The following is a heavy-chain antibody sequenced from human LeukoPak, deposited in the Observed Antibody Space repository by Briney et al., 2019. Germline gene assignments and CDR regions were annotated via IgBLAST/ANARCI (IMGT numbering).Heavy chain of an antibody. D-gene: IGHD3-22*01. J-gene: IGHJ4*02. Sequence: GGSLRLSCLASGYTFSSYSINWARQAPGKGLEWVSSISVRSNYIYYADSVRGRFRISRDDARDSLYLQMNSLRAEDTAVYYCVRLRRNSDTSGFYYYYDFWGQGTLVAVSS. CDR1: GYTFSSYS. CDR2: ISVRSNYI. V-gene: IGHV3-21*01. CDR3: VRLRRNSDTSGFYYYYDF.